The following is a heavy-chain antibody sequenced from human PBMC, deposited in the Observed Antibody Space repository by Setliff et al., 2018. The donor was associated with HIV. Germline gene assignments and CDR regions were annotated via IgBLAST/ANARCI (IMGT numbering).Heavy chain of an antibody. CDR3: ARFTVVVFGAGEPSWFDP. J-gene: IGHJ5*02. D-gene: IGHD2-15*01. CDR1: GDSIISGDYY. V-gene: IGHV4-30-4*08. Sequence: PSETLSLTCTVSGDSIISGDYYWSWIRQSPGKGLEWIGHIHYKGNIDYNASLKSRLAISSDTSKNQFSLNLSSVIAADTAIYFCARFTVVVFGAGEPSWFDPWGQGILGTSPQ. CDR2: IHYKGNI.